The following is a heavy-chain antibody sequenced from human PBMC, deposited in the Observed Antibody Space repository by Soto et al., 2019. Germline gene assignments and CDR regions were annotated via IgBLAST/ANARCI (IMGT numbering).Heavy chain of an antibody. D-gene: IGHD3-10*01. CDR2: IYSGGST. J-gene: IGHJ3*02. Sequence: GGSLRLSCAASGFTVGSNYMSWVRQAPGKGLEWVSVIYSGGSTYYADSVKGRFTISRDNSKNTLYLQMNSLRAEDTAVYYCARAVRELLPDDAFDIWGQGTMVTISS. CDR3: ARAVRELLPDDAFDI. V-gene: IGHV3-66*01. CDR1: GFTVGSNY.